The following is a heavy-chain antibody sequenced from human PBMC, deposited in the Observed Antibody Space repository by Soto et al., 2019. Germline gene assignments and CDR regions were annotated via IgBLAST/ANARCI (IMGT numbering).Heavy chain of an antibody. CDR1: GFTVSSNY. J-gene: IGHJ6*02. D-gene: IGHD5-12*01. CDR3: ALTWNIVATITRYYYGMDV. CDR2: IYSGGST. V-gene: IGHV3-53*01. Sequence: GGSLRLSCAASGFTVSSNYMSWVRQAPGKGLEWVSVIYSGGSTYYADSVKGRFTISRDNSKNTLYLQMNSLRAEDTAVYYCALTWNIVATITRYYYGMDVWGQGTTVTVSS.